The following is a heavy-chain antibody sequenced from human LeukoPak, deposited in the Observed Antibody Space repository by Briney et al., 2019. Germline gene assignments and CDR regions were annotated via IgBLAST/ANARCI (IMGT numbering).Heavy chain of an antibody. J-gene: IGHJ4*02. V-gene: IGHV4-38-2*01. Sequence: SETLSLTCAVSGNSITNTYYWGWIRQPPGKELEWIGSIYNSGSTHYNPSLKSRVTISVDTSKNQFSLKLSSVTAADTAVYYCARNSSGNYFDYWGQGTLVTVSS. CDR1: GNSITNTYY. CDR2: IYNSGST. CDR3: ARNSSGNYFDY. D-gene: IGHD1-26*01.